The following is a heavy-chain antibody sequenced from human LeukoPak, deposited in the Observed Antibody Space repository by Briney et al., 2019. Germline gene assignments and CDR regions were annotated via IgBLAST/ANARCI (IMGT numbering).Heavy chain of an antibody. CDR3: AREYYYGSGSYYNGY. CDR1: GFTVRSYW. D-gene: IGHD3-10*01. Sequence: PGGSLRLSCAASGFTVRSYWMSWVRQAAGEGLEWVATIKQDGSEKYYVEPVKGGFPISSDNAKNSLHLQMNSLRAEDAAVYYGAREYYYGSGSYYNGYWGQGTLVTVSS. J-gene: IGHJ4*02. V-gene: IGHV3-7*04. CDR2: IKQDGSEK.